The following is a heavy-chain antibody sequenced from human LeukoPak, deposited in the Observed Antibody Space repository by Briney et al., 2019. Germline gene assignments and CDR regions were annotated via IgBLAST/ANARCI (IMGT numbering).Heavy chain of an antibody. CDR2: IKSKTDGETT. CDR3: ITKGTSWVDI. Sequence: GGSLRLSCADSGFTFTNAWMSWVRQAPGKGLEWIGRIKSKTDGETTNYAEPVRGRFTISRDDSENSLYLQMNSLKTEDTAVYYCITKGTSWVDIWGQGTMVTVSS. J-gene: IGHJ3*02. V-gene: IGHV3-15*01. CDR1: GFTFTNAW. D-gene: IGHD1-1*01.